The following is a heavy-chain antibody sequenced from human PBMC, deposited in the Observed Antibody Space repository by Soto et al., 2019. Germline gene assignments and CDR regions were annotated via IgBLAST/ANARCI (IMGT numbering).Heavy chain of an antibody. CDR1: GGSFSGYY. CDR3: ARTIAAAGPPYYYYYYMAV. V-gene: IGHV4-34*01. D-gene: IGHD6-13*01. Sequence: SETLSLTCAVYGGSFSGYYWSWIRQPPGKGLEWIGEINHSGSTNYNPSLKSRVTISVDTSKHQFSLKLSSVTAADTAVYYCARTIAAAGPPYYYYYYMAVWGKGTTVTVSS. CDR2: INHSGST. J-gene: IGHJ6*03.